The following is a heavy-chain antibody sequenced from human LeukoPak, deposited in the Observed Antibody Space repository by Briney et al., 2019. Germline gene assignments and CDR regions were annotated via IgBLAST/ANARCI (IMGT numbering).Heavy chain of an antibody. V-gene: IGHV3-23*01. CDR1: GFTFSNYA. Sequence: GGSLRLSCAASGFTFSNYAMSWVRQAPGKGLEWVSAISGSGGSTYYAYSVKGRFTISRDNSKNTLYLQMNSRRAEETAVYYCAKDLVVPPAIRGYSGYDSDFDYWGQGTLVTVSS. D-gene: IGHD5-12*01. CDR2: ISGSGGST. J-gene: IGHJ4*02. CDR3: AKDLVVPPAIRGYSGYDSDFDY.